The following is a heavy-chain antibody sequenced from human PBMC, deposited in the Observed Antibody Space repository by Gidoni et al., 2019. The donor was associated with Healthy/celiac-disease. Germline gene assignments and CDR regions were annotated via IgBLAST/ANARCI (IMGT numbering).Heavy chain of an antibody. CDR2: IQQDVSEK. D-gene: IGHD6-13*01. J-gene: IGHJ6*02. CDR3: ARDGAPASAGTYYYYGMDV. V-gene: IGHV3-7*01. Sequence: EVQLVESGGGLVQPGGSLRLACAASGLTFSSYWLSWVRQGPGKGRGWVANIQQDVSEKYYVDSVKGRFTISRDNAKNSLYLQMNSLRAEDTAVYYCARDGAPASAGTYYYYGMDVWCQGTTVTVSS. CDR1: GLTFSSYW.